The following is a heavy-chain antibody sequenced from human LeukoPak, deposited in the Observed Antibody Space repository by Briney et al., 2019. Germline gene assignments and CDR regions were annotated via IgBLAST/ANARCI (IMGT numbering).Heavy chain of an antibody. CDR2: IKQDGSEK. CDR3: PRDPSHCYESSGPPLPDDY. D-gene: IGHD3-22*01. J-gene: IGHJ4*02. CDR1: GFTFSSNW. Sequence: GGSLRLSCAASGFTFSSNWMSWVRQAPGKGLEWVANIKQDGSEKYSVDSVKGRFTISTDNAKNPLYLQMNTRRDEAPAVYYVPRDPSHCYESSGPPLPDDYWGQGSLVTVSS. V-gene: IGHV3-7*01.